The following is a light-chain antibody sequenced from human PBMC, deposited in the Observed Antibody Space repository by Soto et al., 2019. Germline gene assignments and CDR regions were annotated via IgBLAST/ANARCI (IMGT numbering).Light chain of an antibody. CDR2: DAS. V-gene: IGKV3-11*01. CDR3: QQRSNWPPTWT. Sequence: ELVLTQSPATLSLSPGERATLSCRASQSVSSYLAWYQKKPGQAPRLLIYDASNRAHAIPARFSGSGSGTAFTLTISSLSPEVFAVYYCQQRSNWPPTWTCGKGPNVLSK. CDR1: QSVSSY. J-gene: IGKJ1*01.